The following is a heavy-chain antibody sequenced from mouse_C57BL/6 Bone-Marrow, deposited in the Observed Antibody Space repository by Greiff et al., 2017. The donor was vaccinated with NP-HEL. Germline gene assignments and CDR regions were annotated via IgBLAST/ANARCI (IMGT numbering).Heavy chain of an antibody. CDR3: ARRAYYAMDY. CDR1: GYTFTSYW. V-gene: IGHV1-69*01. Sequence: QVQLQQPGAELVMPGASVKLSCKASGYTFTSYWMHWVKQRPGQGLEWIGEIDPADSYTNYNQKFKGKSTLTVDKSSSTPYMQLSSLTSEDSAVYYCARRAYYAMDYWGQGTSVTVSS. CDR2: IDPADSYT. D-gene: IGHD3-3*01. J-gene: IGHJ4*01.